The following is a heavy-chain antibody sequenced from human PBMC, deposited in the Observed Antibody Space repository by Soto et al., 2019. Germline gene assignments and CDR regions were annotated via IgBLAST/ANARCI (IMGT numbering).Heavy chain of an antibody. Sequence: GSLRLSCAASGFTFSDYYMSWIRQAPRKGLEWVSYISSSGSTIYYADSVKGRFTISRDNAKNSLYLQMNSLRAEDTAVYYCARDLNTAMVTYYYGMDVWGQGTTVTVSS. J-gene: IGHJ6*02. V-gene: IGHV3-11*01. D-gene: IGHD5-18*01. CDR1: GFTFSDYY. CDR3: ARDLNTAMVTYYYGMDV. CDR2: ISSSGSTI.